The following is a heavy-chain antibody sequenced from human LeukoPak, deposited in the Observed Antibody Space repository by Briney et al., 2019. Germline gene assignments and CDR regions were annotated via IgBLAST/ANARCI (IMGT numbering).Heavy chain of an antibody. CDR2: IYPGDSDT. V-gene: IGHV5-51*01. CDR3: ARLSLEWELSYFDY. CDR1: GSIFTSYW. Sequence: KPGESLQISCKGSGSIFTSYWIGWVRQLPGKGLEWMGIIYPGDSDTRYSPSFQGQVTISAAKSISTAYLQWSRLKASDTAMYSGARLSLEWELSYFDYWGQRTLVTVSS. J-gene: IGHJ4*02. D-gene: IGHD1-26*01.